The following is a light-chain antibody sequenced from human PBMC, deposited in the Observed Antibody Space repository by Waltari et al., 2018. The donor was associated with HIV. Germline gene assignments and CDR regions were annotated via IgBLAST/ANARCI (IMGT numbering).Light chain of an antibody. CDR2: EVS. J-gene: IGLJ1*01. CDR1: SSDDGSYNL. CDR3: CSYAGSSTV. V-gene: IGLV2-23*02. Sequence: QSALTQPASVSGSPGQSITISCTGTSSDDGSYNLVSWYQPHPGKAPTLMIYEVSKRPSGVSNRFSGSKSGNTASLTISGLQAEDEADYYCCSYAGSSTVFGTGTKVTVL.